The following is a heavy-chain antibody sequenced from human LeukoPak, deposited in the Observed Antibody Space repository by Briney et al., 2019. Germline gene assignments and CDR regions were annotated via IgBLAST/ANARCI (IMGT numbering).Heavy chain of an antibody. CDR2: VYPGDSDT. V-gene: IGHV5-51*01. CDR3: AISVPGPPPANY. Sequence: GESLKISCKGSGYIFNSYWIGWVRQMPGKGLEWMGIVYPGDSDTKYSPSFQGQVTSSVDKSISTAYLQWSSLKASDTAMYYCAISVPGPPPANYWGQGTLVTVSS. D-gene: IGHD2-2*01. CDR1: GYIFNSYW. J-gene: IGHJ4*02.